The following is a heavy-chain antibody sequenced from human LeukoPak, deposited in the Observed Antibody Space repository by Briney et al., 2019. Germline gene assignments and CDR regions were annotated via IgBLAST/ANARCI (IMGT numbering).Heavy chain of an antibody. CDR3: ARKVGRAAGRPYFDY. Sequence: ASVKVSCKASGYTFTSYYMHWVRQAPGQGLEWMGIINPSGGSTSYAQKLQGRVTMTTDTSTSTAYMELRSLRSDDTAVYYCARKVGRAAGRPYFDYWGQGTLVTVSS. D-gene: IGHD6-13*01. V-gene: IGHV1-46*01. CDR2: INPSGGST. J-gene: IGHJ4*02. CDR1: GYTFTSYY.